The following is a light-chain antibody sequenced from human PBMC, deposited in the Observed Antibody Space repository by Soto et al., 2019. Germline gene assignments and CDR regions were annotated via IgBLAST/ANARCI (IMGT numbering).Light chain of an antibody. V-gene: IGLV2-8*01. J-gene: IGLJ3*02. CDR3: SSYSGSSNWV. Sequence: QSALTQPPSASGSPGQSVAISCTGTSSDVGGYNYVSWYQHHPGKAPKLMIYEVSRRPSGVSDRFSGSQSGNTASLTVSGLQAEDEADYYCSSYSGSSNWVFGGGTQLTVL. CDR1: SSDVGGYNY. CDR2: EVS.